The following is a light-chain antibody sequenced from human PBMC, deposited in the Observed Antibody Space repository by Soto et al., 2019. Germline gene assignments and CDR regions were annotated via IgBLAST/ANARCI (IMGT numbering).Light chain of an antibody. CDR2: GAS. J-gene: IGKJ2*01. V-gene: IGKV1-9*01. CDR3: QQLNSDWYA. CDR1: QGISTY. Sequence: DLQLTQSPSFLSASVGDRVTITCRASQGISTYLAWYLQRPGKAPKLLIYGASTLQSGVPSRFSGSGSGTEFTLTLSSLQPEDFGTYYCQQLNSDWYAFGQGTKLEIK.